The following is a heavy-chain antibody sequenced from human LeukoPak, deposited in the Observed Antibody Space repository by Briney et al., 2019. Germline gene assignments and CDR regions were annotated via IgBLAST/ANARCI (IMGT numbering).Heavy chain of an antibody. J-gene: IGHJ4*02. CDR1: GFTFSSYA. CDR3: AKDRGYYYDSSGYWYYFDY. CDR2: ISGSGGST. Sequence: TGGSLRLSCAASGFTFSSYAMSWVRQAPGKGLEWVSPISGSGGSTYYADSVKGRFTISRDNSKNTLYLQMNSLRAEDTAVYYCAKDRGYYYDSSGYWYYFDYWGQGTLVTVSS. V-gene: IGHV3-23*01. D-gene: IGHD3-22*01.